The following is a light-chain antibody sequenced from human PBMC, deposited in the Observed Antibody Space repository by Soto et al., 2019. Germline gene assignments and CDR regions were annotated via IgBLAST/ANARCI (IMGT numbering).Light chain of an antibody. CDR3: QSYDSRLSAYV. CDR2: TNN. Sequence: QSALTQPPSVSGAPGQRVTISCTGSSSNIGAGYDVHWYLQLPGTAPKLLVYTNNNRPSGVPDRFSGSKSGTSASLAISGLRAEDEADYYCQSYDSRLSAYVFGTGTKLTVL. J-gene: IGLJ1*01. CDR1: SSNIGAGYD. V-gene: IGLV1-40*01.